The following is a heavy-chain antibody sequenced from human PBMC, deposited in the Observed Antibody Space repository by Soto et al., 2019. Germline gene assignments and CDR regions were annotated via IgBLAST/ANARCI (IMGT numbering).Heavy chain of an antibody. CDR1: GYTFTSYG. D-gene: IGHD5-12*01. CDR3: ARVAPNVEMATINAFDI. CDR2: ISAYNGNT. J-gene: IGHJ3*02. Sequence: QVQLVQSGAEVKKPGASVKVSCKASGYTFTSYGISWVRQAPGQGLEWMGWISAYNGNTNYAQKLQGRVTMTTDTSTSTPYMELRSLRSDDTAVYYCARVAPNVEMATINAFDIWGQGTMVTVSS. V-gene: IGHV1-18*04.